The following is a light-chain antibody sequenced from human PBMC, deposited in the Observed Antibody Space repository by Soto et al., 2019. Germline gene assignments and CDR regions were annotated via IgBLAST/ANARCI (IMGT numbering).Light chain of an antibody. Sequence: EMVLTQSPGTLSLSPGERATLSCRASQRVSNSYLAWYQQKPGQAPRLLMHGASSRVTGIPDRFSGSGSGTVFTLTIGRLEPEDFAVYFCQQYDNSRLYTFGEGTKLEIK. CDR1: QRVSNSY. V-gene: IGKV3-20*01. CDR3: QQYDNSRLYT. CDR2: GAS. J-gene: IGKJ2*01.